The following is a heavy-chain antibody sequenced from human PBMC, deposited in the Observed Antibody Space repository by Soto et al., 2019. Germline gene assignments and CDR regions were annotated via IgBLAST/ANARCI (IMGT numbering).Heavy chain of an antibody. CDR2: ISYDGSNK. Sequence: GGSLRLSCAASGFTFSGYAMHWVRQAPGKGLEWVAVISYDGSNKYYADSVKGRFTISRDNSKNTLYLQMNSLRAEDTAVYYCARGCSGGSCYMYYYYYMDVWGKGTTVTVSS. D-gene: IGHD2-15*01. J-gene: IGHJ6*03. V-gene: IGHV3-30-3*01. CDR3: ARGCSGGSCYMYYYYYMDV. CDR1: GFTFSGYA.